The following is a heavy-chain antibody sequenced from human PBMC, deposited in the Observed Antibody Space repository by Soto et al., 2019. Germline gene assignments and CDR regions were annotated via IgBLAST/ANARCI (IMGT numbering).Heavy chain of an antibody. D-gene: IGHD6-6*01. CDR2: IRTKAYGGTT. J-gene: IGHJ6*02. CDR3: SRVQLVSYYFGMDV. Sequence: PGGSLRLSCTPSGFTFGDFAMSWFRQAPGKGLEWLGFIRTKAYGGTTEYAASVKGRFTISRDDSKSIAYLQMNSLKIEDTALYYCSRVQLVSYYFGMDVWGQGTTVTVSS. CDR1: GFTFGDFA. V-gene: IGHV3-49*03.